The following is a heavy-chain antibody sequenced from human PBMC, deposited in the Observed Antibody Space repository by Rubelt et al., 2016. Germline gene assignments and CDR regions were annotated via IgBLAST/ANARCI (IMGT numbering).Heavy chain of an antibody. CDR2: IRAYDGNT. CDR1: DYTFTSYG. D-gene: IGHD1-1*01. V-gene: IGHV1-18*01. J-gene: IGHJ3*02. CDR3: ARDQLALYAFDI. Sequence: QVQLVQSGAEVKKPGASVKVSCKASDYTFTSYGISWVRQAPGQGLEWMGWIRAYDGNTNYAQKPQGRVPMTTVTSTSTAYMELRSLRADDTAVYFCARDQLALYAFDIWGQGTMVTVSS.